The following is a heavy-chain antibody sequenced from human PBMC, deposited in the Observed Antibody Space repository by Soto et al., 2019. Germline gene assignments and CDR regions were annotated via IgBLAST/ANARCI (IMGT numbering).Heavy chain of an antibody. CDR3: ARDYNREFDY. D-gene: IGHD3-10*01. CDR2: IKEDGSEK. J-gene: IGHJ4*02. V-gene: IGHV3-7*05. Sequence: EVQLVESGGGLVQPGGSLRLSCAASGITFSDYWMSWVRQAPGKGLEWVANIKEDGSEKYYVDSVKGRFTISRDNAKNSLYMQMNSLRAEDTAVYYCARDYNREFDYWGQGTPVTDPS. CDR1: GITFSDYW.